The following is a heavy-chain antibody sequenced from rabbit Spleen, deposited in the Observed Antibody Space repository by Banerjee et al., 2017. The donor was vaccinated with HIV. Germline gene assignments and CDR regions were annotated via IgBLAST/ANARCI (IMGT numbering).Heavy chain of an antibody. J-gene: IGHJ4*01. CDR2: IYAGGGDYT. CDR3: ARGDNYFRFNL. CDR1: GIDFSSYA. Sequence: ELVESGGGLVQAGESMKLSCKASGIDFSSYAMIWVRQAPGKGLEWIACIYAGGGDYTSYASWAKGRFSVTRSTSLNTVTLQVNSLTVADTATYLCARGDNYFRFNLWGQGTLVTVS. D-gene: IGHD2-1*01. V-gene: IGHV1S47*01.